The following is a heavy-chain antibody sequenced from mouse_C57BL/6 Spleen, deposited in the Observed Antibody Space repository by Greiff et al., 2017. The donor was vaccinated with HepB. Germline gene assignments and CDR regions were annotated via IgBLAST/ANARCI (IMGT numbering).Heavy chain of an antibody. CDR3: ARERGETGNLDY. Sequence: VQLQQSGAELVKPGASVKISCKASGYAFSSYWMNWVKQRPGKGLEWIGQIYPGDGDTNYNGKFKGKATLTADKSSSTAYMQLSSLTSEDSAVYFVARERGETGNLDYWGQGTTLTVSS. V-gene: IGHV1-80*01. CDR1: GYAFSSYW. CDR2: IYPGDGDT. J-gene: IGHJ2*01.